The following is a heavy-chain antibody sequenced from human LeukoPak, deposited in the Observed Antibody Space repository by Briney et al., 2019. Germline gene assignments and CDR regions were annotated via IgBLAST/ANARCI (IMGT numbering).Heavy chain of an antibody. V-gene: IGHV1-69*13. J-gene: IGHJ4*02. CDR3: AIPGVSDY. Sequence: ASVTVSFTASGGTLTIYTITWVRQAPGQGLEWMGGIIPIFGTADNAQKFQGRVTITADESTSTAYMELSSLRSEDTAVYYCAIPGVSDYWGEGTLVTVSS. CDR2: IIPIFGTA. CDR1: GGTLTIYT.